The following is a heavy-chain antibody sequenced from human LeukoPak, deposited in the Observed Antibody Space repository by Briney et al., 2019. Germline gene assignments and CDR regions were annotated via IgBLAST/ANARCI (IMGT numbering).Heavy chain of an antibody. D-gene: IGHD6-13*01. J-gene: IGHJ5*02. CDR2: ISWNSGSI. Sequence: GRSLRLSCAASGFTFDDYAIRWVRQAPGKGLEWVSVISWNSGSIVYADSVKGRFTISRDNAKNSMYLQINSLRTEDPALYYCAQTHSRSWYRSSWSDPWGQGTLVTVSS. CDR3: AQTHSRSWYRSSWSDP. CDR1: GFTFDDYA. V-gene: IGHV3-9*01.